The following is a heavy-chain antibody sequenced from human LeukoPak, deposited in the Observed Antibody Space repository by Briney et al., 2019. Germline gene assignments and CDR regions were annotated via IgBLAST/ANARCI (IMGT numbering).Heavy chain of an antibody. CDR3: ASLPADCSSTSCPVRRAFDI. J-gene: IGHJ3*02. Sequence: GGSLRLSCAASGFTFSSYWMSWVRQAPGKGLEWVANIKQDGSEKYYVDSVKGRFTISRDNAKNSLYLQMNSLRAEDTAVYYCASLPADCSSTSCPVRRAFDIWGQGTMVTVSS. CDR2: IKQDGSEK. V-gene: IGHV3-7*01. CDR1: GFTFSSYW. D-gene: IGHD2-2*01.